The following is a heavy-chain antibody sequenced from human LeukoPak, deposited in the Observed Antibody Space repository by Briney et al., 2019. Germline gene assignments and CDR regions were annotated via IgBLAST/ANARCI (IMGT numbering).Heavy chain of an antibody. V-gene: IGHV4-59*08. Sequence: SETLSLTCSVSDDSITMYYWTWIRQPPGKGLEGMGYIHYSGSTNYNPSLKSRVTISLDTSKNQFSLKLSSVTAADTAVYYCARHRKPAITMIRGVNRGGAIDYWGQGTLVTVSS. CDR2: IHYSGST. CDR3: ARHRKPAITMIRGVNRGGAIDY. D-gene: IGHD3-10*01. J-gene: IGHJ4*02. CDR1: DDSITMYY.